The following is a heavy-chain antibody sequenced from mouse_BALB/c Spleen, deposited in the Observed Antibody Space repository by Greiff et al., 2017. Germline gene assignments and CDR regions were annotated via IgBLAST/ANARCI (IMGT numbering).Heavy chain of an antibody. J-gene: IGHJ4*01. CDR3: ARWDDYDDYAMDY. Sequence: EVMLVESGGGLVQPGGSRKLSCAASGFTFSSFGMHWVRQAPEKGLEWVAYISSGSSTIYYADTVKGRFTISRDNPTNTLFLQMTSLRSEDTAMYYCARWDDYDDYAMDYWGQGTSVTVSS. V-gene: IGHV5-17*02. CDR1: GFTFSSFG. D-gene: IGHD2-4*01. CDR2: ISSGSSTI.